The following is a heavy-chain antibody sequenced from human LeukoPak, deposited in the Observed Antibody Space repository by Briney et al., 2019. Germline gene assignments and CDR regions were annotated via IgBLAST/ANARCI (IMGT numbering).Heavy chain of an antibody. V-gene: IGHV1-18*01. Sequence: ASVKVSCKASGYTFTSFGITWVRQAPGQGLDWMGWISTYNGNTNYAQKFQGRVTMTTDTSTSTAYMELRSLRSDDTAVYYCARDGIYYYYMDVWGKGTTVTVSS. CDR2: ISTYNGNT. CDR3: ARDGIYYYYMDV. CDR1: GYTFTSFG. J-gene: IGHJ6*03. D-gene: IGHD1-26*01.